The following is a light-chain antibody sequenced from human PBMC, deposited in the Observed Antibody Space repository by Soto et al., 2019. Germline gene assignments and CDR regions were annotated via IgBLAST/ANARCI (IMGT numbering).Light chain of an antibody. Sequence: QSVLTQPPSVSGAPGQRVTISCTGSSSNIGAGYDVHWYQQLPGTAPKPLIYXXXXXXXXXXXXXXGSKSGTSASLAITGXXXXXXXXXXXQSYDSSLSGSVFGGGTKLTVL. CDR3: QSYDSSLSGSV. CDR1: SSNIGAGYD. J-gene: IGLJ2*01. CDR2: XXX. V-gene: IGLV1-40*01.